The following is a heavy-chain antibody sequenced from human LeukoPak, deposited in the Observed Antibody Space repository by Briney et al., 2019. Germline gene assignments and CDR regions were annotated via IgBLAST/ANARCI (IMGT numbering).Heavy chain of an antibody. Sequence: GGSLRLSCAASGFTFSDYYMSWIRQAPGKGLEWVSYISSSGSTIYYADSVKGRFAISRDNAKNSLYLQMNSLRAEDTAVYYCARGLLAVAGNWFDPWGQGTLVTVSS. CDR1: GFTFSDYY. J-gene: IGHJ5*02. CDR3: ARGLLAVAGNWFDP. V-gene: IGHV3-11*01. D-gene: IGHD6-19*01. CDR2: ISSSGSTI.